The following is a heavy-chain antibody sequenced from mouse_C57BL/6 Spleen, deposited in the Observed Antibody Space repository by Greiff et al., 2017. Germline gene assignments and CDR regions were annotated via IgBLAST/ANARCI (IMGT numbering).Heavy chain of an antibody. Sequence: EVKLVESGGGLVQPGGSMKLSCVASGFTFSNYWMNWVRQSPEKGLEWVAQIRLKSDNYATHYAESVKGRFTISRDDSKSSVYLQMNNLRAEDTGIYYCTGYDYDRGGWFAYWGQGTLVTVSA. CDR1: GFTFSNYW. J-gene: IGHJ3*01. V-gene: IGHV6-3*01. CDR3: TGYDYDRGGWFAY. CDR2: IRLKSDNYAT. D-gene: IGHD2-4*01.